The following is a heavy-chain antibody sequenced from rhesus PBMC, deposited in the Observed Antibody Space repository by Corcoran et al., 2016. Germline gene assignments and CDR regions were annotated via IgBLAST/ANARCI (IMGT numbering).Heavy chain of an antibody. CDR3: ARGGGYCSGIYCYSDLGLDS. J-gene: IGHJ6*01. Sequence: QVTFKESGPALVKPTQPLPLPCSFSWFSLPTSGMGVGWIRQHPGKDLEWLALIYWDDDKRYSTSLKSRLTISKDTSKNQVVLTMTNMDPVDTATYYCARGGGYCSGIYCYSDLGLDSGGQGVVVTVSS. V-gene: IGHV2-174*01. CDR2: IYWDDDK. CDR1: WFSLPTSGMG. D-gene: IGHD2-27*01.